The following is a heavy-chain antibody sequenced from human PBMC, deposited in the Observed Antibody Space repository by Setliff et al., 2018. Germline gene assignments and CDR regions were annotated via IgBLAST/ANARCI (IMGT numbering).Heavy chain of an antibody. V-gene: IGHV3-48*01. CDR3: ARTCSGSGCYAGLES. D-gene: IGHD2-15*01. CDR2: IRDTGTTV. CDR1: GFTFNTYL. J-gene: IGHJ4*02. Sequence: LRLSCAASGFTFNTYLMNWVRQAPGKGLEWVSHIRDTGTTVHYADSVKGRFTISRDNAKKSLYLQMNSLRAEDTAVYYCARTCSGSGCYAGLESWGQGTPVTVSS.